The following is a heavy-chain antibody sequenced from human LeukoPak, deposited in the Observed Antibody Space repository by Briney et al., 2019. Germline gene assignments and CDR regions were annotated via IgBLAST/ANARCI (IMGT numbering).Heavy chain of an antibody. Sequence: TGGSLRLSCAASGFTFSSYSMNWVRQAPGKGLEWVSVIYSGGSTYYADSVKGRFTISRDNSKNTLYLQMNSLRAEDTAVYYCARELGYSGYAGSYYFDYWGQGTLVTVSS. V-gene: IGHV3-53*01. D-gene: IGHD5-12*01. CDR3: ARELGYSGYAGSYYFDY. CDR2: IYSGGST. CDR1: GFTFSSYS. J-gene: IGHJ4*02.